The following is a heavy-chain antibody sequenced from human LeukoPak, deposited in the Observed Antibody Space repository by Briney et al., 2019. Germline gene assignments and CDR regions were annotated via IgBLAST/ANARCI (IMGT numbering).Heavy chain of an antibody. CDR3: ARVSCSSTSCYWSIFPGTANYYGLDV. CDR2: INHSGST. J-gene: IGHJ6*02. CDR1: GGSFSGYY. D-gene: IGHD2-2*01. Sequence: SETLSLTCAVYGGSFSGYYWSWIRQPPGKGLEWIGEINHSGSTNYNPSLKSRVTISVDTSKNQFSLKLSSVTAADTAVYYCARVSCSSTSCYWSIFPGTANYYGLDVWGQGTTVTVSS. V-gene: IGHV4-34*01.